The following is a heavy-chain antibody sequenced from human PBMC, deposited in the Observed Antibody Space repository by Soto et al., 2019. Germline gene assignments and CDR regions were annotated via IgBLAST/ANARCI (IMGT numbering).Heavy chain of an antibody. J-gene: IGHJ4*02. CDR3: TGEVASGY. V-gene: IGHV3-30*03. CDR1: GFTVSTYG. CDR2: ISRDGGTK. Sequence: QVQLVESGAGVVQPGRSLRLSCAVSGFTVSTYGMHWVRQAPGKGLEWVAVISRDGGTKYYADSVKGRFTISRDNSRNTLFLEMNSLRSDDMAVYYCTGEVASGYWGQGTLVTVSS. D-gene: IGHD2-8*02.